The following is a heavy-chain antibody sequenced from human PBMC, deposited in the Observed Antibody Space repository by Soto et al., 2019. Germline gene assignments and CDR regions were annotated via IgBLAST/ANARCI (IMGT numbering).Heavy chain of an antibody. CDR2: ISYDGSNK. V-gene: IGHV3-30*18. D-gene: IGHD3-3*01. CDR3: AKDGNVLRFLEWLRGYYFDY. Sequence: GGSLRLSCAASGFTFSSYGMHWVRQAPGKGLEWVAVISYDGSNKYYADSVKGRFTISRDNSKNTLYLQMNSLRAEDTAVYYCAKDGNVLRFLEWLRGYYFDYWGQGTLVTVSS. J-gene: IGHJ4*02. CDR1: GFTFSSYG.